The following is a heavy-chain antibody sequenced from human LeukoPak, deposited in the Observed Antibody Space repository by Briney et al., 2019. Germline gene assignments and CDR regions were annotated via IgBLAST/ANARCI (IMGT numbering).Heavy chain of an antibody. D-gene: IGHD3-22*01. CDR2: VYYSGST. V-gene: IGHV4-59*12. J-gene: IGHJ4*02. Sequence: PSETLSLTCTVSGDSISSYYWSWIRQPPGKGLEWIGYVYYSGSTNYNPSLKSRVTISVDTSKTQFSLKLSSVTAADTAVYYCARANGIHYYDSSGYADYWGQGTLVTVSS. CDR1: GDSISSYY. CDR3: ARANGIHYYDSSGYADY.